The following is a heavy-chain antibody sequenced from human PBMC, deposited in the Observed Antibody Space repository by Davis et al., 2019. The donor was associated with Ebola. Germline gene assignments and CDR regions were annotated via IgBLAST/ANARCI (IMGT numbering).Heavy chain of an antibody. CDR2: ISSSSSYI. J-gene: IGHJ4*02. V-gene: IGHV3-21*01. CDR1: GFTFSSYS. Sequence: GESLKISCAASGFTFSSYSMNWVRQAPGKGLEWVSSISSSSSYIYYADSVKGRFTISRDNAKNSLYLQMNSLRAEDTAVYYCARAQTQYDYGDFGLDYWGQGTLVTVSA. D-gene: IGHD4-17*01. CDR3: ARAQTQYDYGDFGLDY.